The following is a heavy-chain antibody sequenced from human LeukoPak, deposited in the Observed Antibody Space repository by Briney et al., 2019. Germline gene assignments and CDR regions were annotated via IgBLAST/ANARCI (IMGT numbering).Heavy chain of an antibody. V-gene: IGHV3-23*01. CDR2: ISDSGGST. CDR3: ARARGIFCSGGSCYSGVFDY. D-gene: IGHD2-15*01. J-gene: IGHJ4*02. Sequence: GGSLRLSCAASGFTFSSYAMSWVRQAPGKGLEWVSAISDSGGSTYYADSVKGRFTISRDNSKNTLYLQMNSLRAEDTAVYYCARARGIFCSGGSCYSGVFDYWGQGTLVTVSS. CDR1: GFTFSSYA.